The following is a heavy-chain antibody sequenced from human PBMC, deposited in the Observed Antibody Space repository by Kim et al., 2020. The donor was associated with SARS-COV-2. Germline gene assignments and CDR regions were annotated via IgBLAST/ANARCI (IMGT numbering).Heavy chain of an antibody. V-gene: IGHV3-48*03. J-gene: IGHJ4*01. CDR2: IGGSDGVV. Sequence: GGSLRLSCTASGLNFYIHYMTWVRQAPGKGLEWVSFIGGSDGVVSYADSVRGRFAISRDNARNTVYLQMNNLRAEDTAIYYCAPLHFYSSAHWGQGTLVTVSS. CDR1: GLNFYIHY. CDR3: APLHFYSSAH. D-gene: IGHD6-19*01.